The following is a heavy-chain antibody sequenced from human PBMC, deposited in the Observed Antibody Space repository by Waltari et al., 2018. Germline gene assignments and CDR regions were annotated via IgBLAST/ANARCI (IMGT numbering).Heavy chain of an antibody. CDR3: ARDTGPAGRGIYWDTFDI. J-gene: IGHJ3*02. Sequence: QVQLQESGPGLVKPSETLSLTCTVSGGSTSAYYWSWVRQPAGKGPGWIGSIDGSGTTNNNPCLRSRVTRAVDTSKNQFSLTLNSVTAADTAVYYCARDTGPAGRGIYWDTFDIWGQGTTVTVSS. D-gene: IGHD3-10*01. V-gene: IGHV4-4*07. CDR1: GGSTSAYY. CDR2: IDGSGTT.